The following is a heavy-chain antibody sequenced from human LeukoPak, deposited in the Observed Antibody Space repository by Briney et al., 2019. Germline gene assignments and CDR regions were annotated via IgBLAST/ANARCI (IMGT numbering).Heavy chain of an antibody. D-gene: IGHD3-22*01. V-gene: IGHV3-11*04. CDR3: AKSWADYYDSSGFAQPPDY. J-gene: IGHJ4*02. CDR1: GFTFSDYY. Sequence: GGSLRLSCAASGFTFSDYYMSWIRQAPGKGLEWVSYISSSGSTIYYADSVKGRFTISRDNAKNSLYLQMNSLRAEDTAVYYCAKSWADYYDSSGFAQPPDYWGQGTLVTVSS. CDR2: ISSSGSTI.